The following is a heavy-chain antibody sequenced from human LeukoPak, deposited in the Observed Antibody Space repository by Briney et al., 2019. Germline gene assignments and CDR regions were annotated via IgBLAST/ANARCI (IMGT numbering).Heavy chain of an antibody. V-gene: IGHV1-2*02. CDR1: GYTFTAYS. D-gene: IGHD6-13*01. CDR3: AREEGAPIAAANV. CDR2: INPNSGGT. J-gene: IGHJ3*01. Sequence: ASVKVSCKASGYTFTAYSMHWVRQAPGQGLEWMGWINPNSGGTNYAQKFQGRVTMTTDTSTSTAYMELRSLRSDDTAVYYCAREEGAPIAAANVWGLGTMVTVSS.